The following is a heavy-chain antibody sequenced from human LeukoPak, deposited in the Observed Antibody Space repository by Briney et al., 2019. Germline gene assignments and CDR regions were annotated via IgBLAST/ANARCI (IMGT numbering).Heavy chain of an antibody. Sequence: GASVKVSCKASGNTFINYGISWVRQAPGQGLEWMGWISPYNGNTYFAQKLQGRVSMTTDTSTSTANMELRSLRSDDTAVYFCARGVVVTVPSFDNWGQGTLVTVSS. CDR2: ISPYNGNT. V-gene: IGHV1-18*01. CDR3: ARGVVVTVPSFDN. J-gene: IGHJ4*02. CDR1: GNTFINYG. D-gene: IGHD2-21*02.